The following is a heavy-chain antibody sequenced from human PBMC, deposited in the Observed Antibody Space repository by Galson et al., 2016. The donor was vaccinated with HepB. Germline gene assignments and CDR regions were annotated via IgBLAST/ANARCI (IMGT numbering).Heavy chain of an antibody. CDR3: ARGGSGIVVVTATSGAFDV. J-gene: IGHJ3*01. V-gene: IGHV1-69*13. D-gene: IGHD2-21*02. CDR1: GDSFNNFA. CDR2: IIPNFGSV. Sequence: SVKVSCKASGDSFNNFAISWVRQAPGQGLEWMGEIIPNFGSVKYAQNFQGRVTITADESTSTAHMEISSLRSEDTAVYDCARGGSGIVVVTATSGAFDVWGQGTMVTVSS.